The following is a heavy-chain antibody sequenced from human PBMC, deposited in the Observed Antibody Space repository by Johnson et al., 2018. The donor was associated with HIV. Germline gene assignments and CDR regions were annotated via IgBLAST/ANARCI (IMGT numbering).Heavy chain of an antibody. CDR3: ARGSPYYNFWSGYVDAFDI. CDR2: IYSGGST. D-gene: IGHD3-3*01. J-gene: IGHJ3*02. Sequence: VQLVESGGGLVQPGGSLRLSCAASGFTVSSNYMSWVRQAPGKGLEWVSVIYSGGSTYYADSVKGRLTISRDNSKNTLYLQKNSLRAEDTAVYYCARGSPYYNFWSGYVDAFDIWGQGTMVTVSS. V-gene: IGHV3-66*02. CDR1: GFTVSSNY.